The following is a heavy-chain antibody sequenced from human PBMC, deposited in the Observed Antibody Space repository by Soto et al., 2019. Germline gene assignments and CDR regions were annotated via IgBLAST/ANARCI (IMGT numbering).Heavy chain of an antibody. Sequence: QVQLVQSGAEVKKPGASVKVSCKASGYTFITYGINWVRQAPGQGLEWMAWISAYNGNTYYAQNFPGRVTITTDTSSSTASMELRSLRSDDTAIYYCARGTDKDFWGQGTLVTVSS. J-gene: IGHJ4*02. CDR2: ISAYNGNT. CDR1: GYTFITYG. V-gene: IGHV1-18*01. CDR3: ARGTDKDF.